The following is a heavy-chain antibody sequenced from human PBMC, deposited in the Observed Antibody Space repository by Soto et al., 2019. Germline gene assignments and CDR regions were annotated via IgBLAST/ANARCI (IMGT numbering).Heavy chain of an antibody. V-gene: IGHV3-23*01. D-gene: IGHD3-3*01. J-gene: IGHJ5*02. CDR1: GFTFSSYA. Sequence: GGSLRLSCAASGFTFSSYAMSWVRQAPGKGLEWVSAISGSGGSTYYADSVKGRFTISRDNSKNTLYLQMNSLRAEDTAVYYCAKWGGVVIIPVDWFDPWGQGTLVTVSS. CDR2: ISGSGGST. CDR3: AKWGGVVIIPVDWFDP.